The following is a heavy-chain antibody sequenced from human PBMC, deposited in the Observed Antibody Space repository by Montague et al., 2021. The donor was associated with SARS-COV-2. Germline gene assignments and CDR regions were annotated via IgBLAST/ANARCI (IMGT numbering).Heavy chain of an antibody. J-gene: IGHJ3*02. D-gene: IGHD3-22*01. Sequence: TLSLTCTVSGGSISSGGYYWSWIRQHPGKGLGWIGYIYYSGSTHYNPSLKSRVTISVDTSKNQFSLKLSSVTAADTAVYYCARARVTMIVVVNAFDIWGQGTMVTVSS. V-gene: IGHV4-31*03. CDR1: GGSISSGGYY. CDR3: ARARVTMIVVVNAFDI. CDR2: IYYSGST.